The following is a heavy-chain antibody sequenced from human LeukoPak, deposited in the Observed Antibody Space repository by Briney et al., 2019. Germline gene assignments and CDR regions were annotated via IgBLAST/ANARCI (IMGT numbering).Heavy chain of an antibody. V-gene: IGHV1-46*02. CDR2: INPSGGST. D-gene: IGHD6-19*01. Sequence: WASVKVSCKASGYTFNNHYMYWVRQAPGQGLEWMGVINPSGGSTSYAQRFQGRVTMTRDTSTRTVYMEVSSLRSEDTAVYYCARQGTYSSAIGMGYWGQGTLVTVSS. CDR3: ARQGTYSSAIGMGY. CDR1: GYTFNNHY. J-gene: IGHJ4*02.